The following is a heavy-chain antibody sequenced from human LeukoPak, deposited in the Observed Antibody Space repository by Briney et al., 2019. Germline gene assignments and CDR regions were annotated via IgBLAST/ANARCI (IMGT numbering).Heavy chain of an antibody. V-gene: IGHV3-74*01. D-gene: IGHD1-7*01. CDR1: GLTFSSYW. CDR3: ARGRELLNPFDY. CDR2: IKTDGSST. Sequence: GGALRLSCAASGLTFSSYWMHWVREAPGKGLVWVSGIKTDGSSTSYADSVKGRFTISRDNAKNMLYLQMNSLRAEDTAVYYCARGRELLNPFDYWGQGTLVTVSS. J-gene: IGHJ4*02.